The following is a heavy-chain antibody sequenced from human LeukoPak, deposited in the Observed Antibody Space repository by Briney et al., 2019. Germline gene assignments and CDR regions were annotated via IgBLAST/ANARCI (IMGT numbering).Heavy chain of an antibody. CDR3: ARDQQNGYSSGWSFDS. CDR2: ISGSASST. J-gene: IGHJ5*01. CDR1: GFTFSNYA. Sequence: GGSLRLSCAASGFTFSNYAMSWVRQAPGKGLEWVSAISGSASSTYHADSVKGRFTISRDNSRNTLYLQMDSLRPEDTAVYYCARDQQNGYSSGWSFDSWGQGTLVTVSS. D-gene: IGHD6-19*01. V-gene: IGHV3-23*01.